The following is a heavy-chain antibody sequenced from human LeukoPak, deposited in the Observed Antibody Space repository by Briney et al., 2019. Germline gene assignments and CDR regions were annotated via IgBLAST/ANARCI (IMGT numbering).Heavy chain of an antibody. CDR1: GFTFSSYS. J-gene: IGHJ4*02. CDR2: IGSRADTT. D-gene: IGHD5-12*01. V-gene: IGHV3-23*01. Sequence: GGSLRLSCAASGFTFSSYSMNWVRQAPGKGLEWVSAIGSRADTTDYADSVKGRFTISRDNSKNTLYLQVNSLRADDTAVYYCAKGSAYALYYLDYWGQGTLVTVSS. CDR3: AKGSAYALYYLDY.